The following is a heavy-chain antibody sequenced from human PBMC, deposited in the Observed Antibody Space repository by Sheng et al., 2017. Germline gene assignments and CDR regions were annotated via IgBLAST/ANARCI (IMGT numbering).Heavy chain of an antibody. CDR2: IRGSGGSSGGST. J-gene: IGHJ4*02. D-gene: IGHD1-1*01. Sequence: EVQLLESGGGLIQPGGSLRLSCAASNNFAMSWVRQAPGKGLEWVSVIRGSGGSSGGSTYYADSVKGRFTISRDNSKNTLYLQMNSLRAEDTAVYYCAGSSWNMILGYFDYWGQGTLVTVSS. V-gene: IGHV3-23*01. CDR3: AGSSWNMILGYFDY. CDR1: NNFA.